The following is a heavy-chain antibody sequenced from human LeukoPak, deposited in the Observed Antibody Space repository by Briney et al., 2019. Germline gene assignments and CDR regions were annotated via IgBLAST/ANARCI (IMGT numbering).Heavy chain of an antibody. Sequence: PGGSLRLSCAASGFTVSSNYMSWVRQAPGKGLEWVSGISGSGGTTYYADSVRGRFTISRDNSKNTLYLQMNSLRAEDTAVYYCAKEYSGYDFDYWGQGTLVTVSS. CDR1: GFTVSSNY. D-gene: IGHD5-12*01. CDR3: AKEYSGYDFDY. V-gene: IGHV3-23*01. J-gene: IGHJ4*02. CDR2: ISGSGGTT.